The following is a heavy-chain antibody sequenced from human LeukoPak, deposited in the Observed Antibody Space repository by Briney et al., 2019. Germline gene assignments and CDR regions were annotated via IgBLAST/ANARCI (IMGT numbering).Heavy chain of an antibody. CDR3: ARDAQWLVPEGYYYYMDV. D-gene: IGHD6-19*01. V-gene: IGHV3-21*01. CDR2: ISSRSNYI. CDR1: GFTFSRYN. Sequence: GGSLRLSCAGSGFTFSRYNMNWFRQAPGKGLERVSSISSRSNYIYADSVKGRFTISRDNAKNSLYLQMNSLGAEDTAVYYCARDAQWLVPEGYYYYMDVWGKGTTVTVSS. J-gene: IGHJ6*03.